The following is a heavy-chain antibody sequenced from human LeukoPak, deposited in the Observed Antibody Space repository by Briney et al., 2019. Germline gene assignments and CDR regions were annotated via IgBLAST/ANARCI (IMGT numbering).Heavy chain of an antibody. J-gene: IGHJ4*02. CDR1: GFPFSSYW. CDR3: AKTHAYYYDSSGYYY. CDR2: ISGSGGST. Sequence: PEGSLRLSCAASGFPFSSYWMHWVRQAPGKGLEWVSAISGSGGSTYYADSVKGRFTISRDNSKNTLYLQMNSLRAEDTAVYYCAKTHAYYYDSSGYYYWGQGTLVTVSS. D-gene: IGHD3-22*01. V-gene: IGHV3-23*01.